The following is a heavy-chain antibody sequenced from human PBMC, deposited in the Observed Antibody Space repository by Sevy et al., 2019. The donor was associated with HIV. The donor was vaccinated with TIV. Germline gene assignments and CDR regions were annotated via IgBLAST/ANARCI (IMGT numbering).Heavy chain of an antibody. J-gene: IGHJ6*02. V-gene: IGHV3-30*03. D-gene: IGHD6-19*01. Sequence: GGSLRLSCAASEFRFSDFAMHWVRQAPGKGLEWVAFISYDGKRTNDADSVKGRFTVSRDNSDKKFYVQMDSLRVEDAAIYYCAREKVPVASGRSLYYYYYGLDVWGLGTTVTVSS. CDR3: AREKVPVASGRSLYYYYYGLDV. CDR1: EFRFSDFA. CDR2: ISYDGKRT.